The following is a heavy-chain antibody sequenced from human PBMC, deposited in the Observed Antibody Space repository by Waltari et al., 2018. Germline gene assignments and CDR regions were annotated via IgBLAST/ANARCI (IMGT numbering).Heavy chain of an antibody. CDR2: IYHSGST. J-gene: IGHJ5*02. CDR3: ARVVTMVQGVIKNWFDP. Sequence: QVQLQESGPGLVKPSETLSLTCTDSGYSISSGYYWGWIRQPPGKGLEWIGSIYHSGSTYYNPSLKSRVTISVDTSKNQFSLKLSSVTAADTAVYYCARVVTMVQGVIKNWFDPWGQGTLVTVSS. CDR1: GYSISSGYY. D-gene: IGHD3-10*01. V-gene: IGHV4-38-2*02.